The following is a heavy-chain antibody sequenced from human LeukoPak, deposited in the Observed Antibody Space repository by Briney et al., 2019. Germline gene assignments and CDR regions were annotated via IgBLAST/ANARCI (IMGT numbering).Heavy chain of an antibody. CDR3: ARQGYSSSWDWLTGFDH. V-gene: IGHV1-69*13. D-gene: IGHD6-13*01. Sequence: ASVKVSCKASGYTFTGYYMHWVRQAPGQGLEWMGGIIPIFGTANYAQKFQGRVTITADESTSTAYMELSSLRSEDTAVYYCARQGYSSSWDWLTGFDHWGQGTLVTVSS. CDR2: IIPIFGTA. CDR1: GYTFTGYY. J-gene: IGHJ4*02.